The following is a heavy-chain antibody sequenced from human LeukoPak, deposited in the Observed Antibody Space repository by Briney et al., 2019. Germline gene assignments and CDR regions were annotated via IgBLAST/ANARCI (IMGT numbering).Heavy chain of an antibody. D-gene: IGHD1-26*01. Sequence: AISGSGGSTYYAVSVKARFTISRDNSKNTLYLQMNSLRAEDTAVYYCATVRAPYSGSYYYWGQGTLVTVSS. J-gene: IGHJ4*02. CDR2: ISGSGGST. V-gene: IGHV3-23*01. CDR3: ATVRAPYSGSYYY.